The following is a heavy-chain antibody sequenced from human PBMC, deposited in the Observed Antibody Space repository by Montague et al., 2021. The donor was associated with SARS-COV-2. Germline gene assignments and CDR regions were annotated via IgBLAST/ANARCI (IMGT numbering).Heavy chain of an antibody. Sequence: SLRLSCAASGFTFSTYAMYWVRQAPGKGLEWVSGISSGGNKHHADSVKGRFTISRDDSRNTLYLQMHSLRAEDTAMYYCAKNFPGQFYFDDWGQGTLVAVSS. J-gene: IGHJ4*02. V-gene: IGHV3-23*01. D-gene: IGHD2/OR15-2a*01. CDR2: ISSGGNK. CDR1: GFTFSTYA. CDR3: AKNFPGQFYFDD.